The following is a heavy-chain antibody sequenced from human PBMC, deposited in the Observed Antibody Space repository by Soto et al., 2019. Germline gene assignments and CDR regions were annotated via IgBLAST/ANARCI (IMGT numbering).Heavy chain of an antibody. D-gene: IGHD4-17*01. J-gene: IGHJ4*02. CDR3: AGDQGNYGPFDQ. CDR1: GDISPRYG. CDR2: INCYNGVT. V-gene: IGHV1-18*01. Sequence: QVQLVQSGPEVKKPGALVKVSCKASGDISPRYGISWVRQAPGQGLEWRGWINCYNGVTNYAQSLQGRVTLTTDSSTITAYMEVRSLRFDDTAVYYCAGDQGNYGPFDQWGQGTLVTVSS.